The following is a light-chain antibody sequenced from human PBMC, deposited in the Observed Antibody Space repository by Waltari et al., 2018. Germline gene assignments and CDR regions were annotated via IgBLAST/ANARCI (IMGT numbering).Light chain of an antibody. J-gene: IGLJ2*01. CDR3: QAWDSGTVV. CDR2: QNS. CDR1: KLGDKY. Sequence: SYELTQAPSVSVSPGQTASITCSGDKLGDKYLNWYQHKPGQSPVLVISQNSKRRSGIPERFSGSISRKTATLTISAAQAMDEADYYCQAWDSGTVVFGGGTKLTVL. V-gene: IGLV3-1*01.